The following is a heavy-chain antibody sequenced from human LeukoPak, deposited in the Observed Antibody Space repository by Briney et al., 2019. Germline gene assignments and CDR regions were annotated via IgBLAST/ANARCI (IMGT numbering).Heavy chain of an antibody. V-gene: IGHV1-2*02. D-gene: IGHD7-27*01. CDR2: INPNSGGT. J-gene: IGHJ3*02. CDR3: ARTRLTGGPYEAFDI. Sequence: GASVKVSCKASGYTFTGYYMHWVRQAPGQGLEWMGWINPNSGGTKYAQKFQGRVTMTRDTSITTAYMELTSLEFDDTAVYYCARTRLTGGPYEAFDIWGQGTMVTVSS. CDR1: GYTFTGYY.